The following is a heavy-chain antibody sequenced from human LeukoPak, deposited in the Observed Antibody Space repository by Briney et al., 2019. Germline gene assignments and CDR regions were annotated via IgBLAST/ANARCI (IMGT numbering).Heavy chain of an antibody. Sequence: SVKVSCKASGFTFTSSAMQWVRQARGQRLEWIGWIVVGSGDTNYAQKFQERVTITRDMSTSTAYMELSGLRSEDTAVYYCAACTWAPPPYDSCMDYWGQGTLVTVSS. CDR3: AACTWAPPPYDSCMDY. CDR1: GFTFTSSA. D-gene: IGHD3-22*01. CDR2: IVVGSGDT. J-gene: IGHJ4*02. V-gene: IGHV1-58*02.